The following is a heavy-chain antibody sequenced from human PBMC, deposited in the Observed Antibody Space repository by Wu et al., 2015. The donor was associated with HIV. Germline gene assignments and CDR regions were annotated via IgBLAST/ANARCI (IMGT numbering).Heavy chain of an antibody. CDR3: ARPWQLRNGWPFFDY. J-gene: IGHJ4*02. CDR1: GYLFTNYG. CDR2: FIPAFHTT. Sequence: QVQLVQSGGEVKKPGASVKVSCKTSGYLFTNYGITWVRQAPGQGLEWMGGFIPAFHTTDYAGKFQGRVTVSADDSTNTAYMELKSLTSEDTAVYYCARPWQLRNGWPFFDYWGQGTLITVSS. V-gene: IGHV1-69*13. D-gene: IGHD4-23*01.